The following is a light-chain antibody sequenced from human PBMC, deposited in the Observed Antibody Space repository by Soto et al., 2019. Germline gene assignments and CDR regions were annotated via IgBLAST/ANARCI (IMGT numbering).Light chain of an antibody. J-gene: IGKJ1*01. Sequence: DIQMTQSPSTLSASVGDRVTINCRASQSISSWLAWYQQKPGKAPKLLIYDASSLESGVPSRFSGSGSGTEFTLTISSLQPDDFATYYCQQYNSLWTFGQGTKVDI. CDR2: DAS. CDR1: QSISSW. V-gene: IGKV1-5*01. CDR3: QQYNSLWT.